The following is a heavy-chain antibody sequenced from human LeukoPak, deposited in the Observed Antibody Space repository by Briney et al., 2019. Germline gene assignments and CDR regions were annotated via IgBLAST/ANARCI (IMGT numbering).Heavy chain of an antibody. CDR2: ISGSGGSA. CDR1: GFTFSSYS. J-gene: IGHJ4*02. CDR3: ARDLCSTTSCLDY. Sequence: GGSLRLSCAASGFTFSSYSMNWVRQAPGKGLEWVSAISGSGGSAYYADSVKGRFTISRDNSKNTLYLQMNSLRVEDTAVYYCARDLCSTTSCLDYWGQGTLVTVSS. D-gene: IGHD2-2*01. V-gene: IGHV3-23*01.